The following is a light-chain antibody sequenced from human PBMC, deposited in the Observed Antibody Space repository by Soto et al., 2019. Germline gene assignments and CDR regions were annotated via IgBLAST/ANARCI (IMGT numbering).Light chain of an antibody. Sequence: SVLTQPASVSGSPGQSITISCTGTSSDLAIYNYVSWYQQQPGKAPKLMIYQVTNRPSGVSNRFSGSRSGNTASLTISGLQAEDEADYYCISYTSDDVRYVFGTGTKVTVL. CDR2: QVT. J-gene: IGLJ1*01. V-gene: IGLV2-14*01. CDR3: ISYTSDDVRYV. CDR1: SSDLAIYNY.